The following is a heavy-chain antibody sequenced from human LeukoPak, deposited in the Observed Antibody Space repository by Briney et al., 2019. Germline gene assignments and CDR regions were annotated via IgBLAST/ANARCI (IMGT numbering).Heavy chain of an antibody. J-gene: IGHJ6*02. CDR1: GGSISTYY. CDR2: VHYSGGT. V-gene: IGHV4-59*01. CDR3: ATDGGYGYGLSGYSYYGIDV. Sequence: SETLSLTCTVSGGSISTYYWSWIRQPPGKGLEWIGYVHYSGGTYYNPSLKSRVTVSIDRSKNQISLKLSSVTAADTAVYYCATDGGYGYGLSGYSYYGIDVWGQGTTVTISS. D-gene: IGHD5-18*01.